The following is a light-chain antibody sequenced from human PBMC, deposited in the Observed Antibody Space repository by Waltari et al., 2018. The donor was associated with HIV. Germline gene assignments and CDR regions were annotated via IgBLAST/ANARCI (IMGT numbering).Light chain of an antibody. CDR1: KSNIGAGYA. V-gene: IGLV1-40*01. J-gene: IGLJ1*01. CDR2: GNN. Sequence: QSVLTQPPSLSGAPGQRVTISCTGSKSNIGAGYAVTWYQQVPGTAPKLLIYGNNNRPSGVPERFSGAKSDTSASLAITGLQAEDEADYYCQSWDDSLSGYVFGTGSKVTVL. CDR3: QSWDDSLSGYV.